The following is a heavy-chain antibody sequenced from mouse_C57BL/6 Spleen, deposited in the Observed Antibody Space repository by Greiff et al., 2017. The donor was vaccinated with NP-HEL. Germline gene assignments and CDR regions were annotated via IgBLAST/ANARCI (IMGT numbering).Heavy chain of an antibody. Sequence: QVQLQQSGAELVKPGASVKISCKASGYAFSSSWMNWVKQRPGQGLEWIGEIDPSDSYTNYNQKFKGKSTLTVDKSSSTAYMKLSSLTSEDSAVYYCARYDDYGRFDYWGQGTTLTVSS. D-gene: IGHD2-3*01. CDR3: ARYDDYGRFDY. CDR1: GYAFSSSW. J-gene: IGHJ2*01. V-gene: IGHV1-69*01. CDR2: IDPSDSYT.